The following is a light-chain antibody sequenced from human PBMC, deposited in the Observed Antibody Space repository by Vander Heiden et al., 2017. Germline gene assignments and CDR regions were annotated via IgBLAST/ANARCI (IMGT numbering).Light chain of an antibody. Sequence: QSALTQPPSVSGSPGPSITISCTGTSSDVGGYNYVSWYQQYSGKAPKLMIYDVSNRPSGVSNRFSGSKSGNTASLTISGLQAEDEADYYCSSYTSSSTYVFGTGTKVTVL. CDR3: SSYTSSSTYV. CDR2: DVS. CDR1: SSDVGGYNY. V-gene: IGLV2-14*03. J-gene: IGLJ1*01.